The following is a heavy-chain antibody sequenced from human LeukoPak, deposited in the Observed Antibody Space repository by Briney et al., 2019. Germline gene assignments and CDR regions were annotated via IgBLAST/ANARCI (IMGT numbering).Heavy chain of an antibody. V-gene: IGHV4-59*05. D-gene: IGHD1-26*01. J-gene: IGHJ5*02. CDR3: VGGSYSRAPRNWFDP. CDR1: GFTFSSAW. Sequence: GSLRLSCAASGFTFSSAWTSWIRQPPGKGLEWIGSIYYSGSTYYNPSLKSRVTISVDTSKNQFSLKLSSVTAADTAVYYCVGGSYSRAPRNWFDPWGQGTLVTVSS. CDR2: IYYSGST.